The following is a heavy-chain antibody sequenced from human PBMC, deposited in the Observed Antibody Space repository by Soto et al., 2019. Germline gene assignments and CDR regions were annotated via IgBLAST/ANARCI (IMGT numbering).Heavy chain of an antibody. CDR3: ARGDYGDYPWFDP. Sequence: QVQLQESGPGLVKPSDTLSLTCSVSGGSVSSHLFYWGWIRQPPGNGLEWIGNVYYNGSTNYNPSLKSRVTISLDTSKKQFSLKLSSVTAADTAVYYCARGDYGDYPWFDPWGQGTPVTVSS. D-gene: IGHD4-17*01. J-gene: IGHJ5*02. CDR2: VYYNGST. V-gene: IGHV4-61*01. CDR1: GGSVSSHLFY.